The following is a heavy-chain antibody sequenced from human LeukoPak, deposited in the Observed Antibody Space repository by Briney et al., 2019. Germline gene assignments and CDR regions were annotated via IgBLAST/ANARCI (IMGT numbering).Heavy chain of an antibody. D-gene: IGHD1-20*01. V-gene: IGHV3-11*01. J-gene: IGHJ4*02. Sequence: PGGSLRLSCAASGFTFSDYYMSWLRQAPGKGLEWVSYISSSGSNIYYADSVKGRFTISRDNAKNSLYLQMNSLRAEDTAVYYCARRARKLTGTTYYFDYWGQGTLVTVSS. CDR3: ARRARKLTGTTYYFDY. CDR2: ISSSGSNI. CDR1: GFTFSDYY.